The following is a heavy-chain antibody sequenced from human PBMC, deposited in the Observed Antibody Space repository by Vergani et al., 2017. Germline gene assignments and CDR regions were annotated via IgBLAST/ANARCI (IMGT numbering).Heavy chain of an antibody. D-gene: IGHD2-15*01. Sequence: EVQLLESGGGSVQPGESLRLSCVASGFRFREHGMNWVRQAPGKGLEWVSAISGSGGSTYYADSVKGRFTISRDNSKNTLYLQMNSLRPEDTAVSYCAKDWGYCSAASCGNYWGQGTLVTVSS. CDR3: AKDWGYCSAASCGNY. V-gene: IGHV3-23*01. CDR2: ISGSGGST. CDR1: GFRFREHG. J-gene: IGHJ4*02.